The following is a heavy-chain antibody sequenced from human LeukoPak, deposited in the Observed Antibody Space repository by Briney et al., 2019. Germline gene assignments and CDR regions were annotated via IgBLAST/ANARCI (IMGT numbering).Heavy chain of an antibody. CDR2: IKQDGSEK. J-gene: IGHJ4*02. CDR3: AARRDGYNY. V-gene: IGHV3-7*01. CDR1: GFTFSIYW. D-gene: IGHD5-24*01. Sequence: GSLRLSCAASGFTFSIYWMSWVRQAPGKGLEWVANIKQDGSEKYYVDSVKGRFTISRDNAKNSLYLQMNSLRAEDTAVYYCAARRDGYNYWGQGTLVTVSS.